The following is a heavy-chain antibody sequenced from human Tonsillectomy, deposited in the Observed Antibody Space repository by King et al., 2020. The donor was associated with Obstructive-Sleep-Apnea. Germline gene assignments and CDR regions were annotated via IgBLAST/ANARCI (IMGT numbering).Heavy chain of an antibody. Sequence: VQLVQSGGGLVKPGGSLRLSCAASGFTFSDYYMTCIRQAPGKGLAWLSYISSSGSTIYYAESVKGRFTISRDNAKNSLYLQMNSLRAEDTAVYYCARVSWDYYGMDVWGQGTTVTVSS. CDR1: GFTFSDYY. D-gene: IGHD2/OR15-2a*01. CDR3: ARVSWDYYGMDV. J-gene: IGHJ6*02. CDR2: ISSSGSTI. V-gene: IGHV3-11*01.